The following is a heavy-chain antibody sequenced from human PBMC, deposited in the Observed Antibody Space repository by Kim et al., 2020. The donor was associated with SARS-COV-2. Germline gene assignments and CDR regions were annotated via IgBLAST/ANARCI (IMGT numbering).Heavy chain of an antibody. D-gene: IGHD4-17*01. V-gene: IGHV1-3*01. J-gene: IGHJ6*02. Sequence: QKFQGRVTITGDTCASTAYMELSSLRSEDTAVYYCAGHYGGYGPYYGMDVWGQGTTVTVSS. CDR3: AGHYGGYGPYYGMDV.